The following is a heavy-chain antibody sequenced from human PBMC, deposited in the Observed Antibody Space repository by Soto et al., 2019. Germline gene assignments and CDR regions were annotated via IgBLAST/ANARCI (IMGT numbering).Heavy chain of an antibody. D-gene: IGHD3-16*01. CDR1: GYTFTGYY. CDR3: ARGSMITFGGPNLGNGY. V-gene: IGHV1-2*04. CDR2: INPNSGGT. Sequence: ASVKVSCKASGYTFTGYYMHWVRQAPGQGLEWMGWINPNSGGTNYAQKFQGWVTMTRDTSISAAYMELSRLRSDDTAVYYCARGSMITFGGPNLGNGYWGQGTLVTVSS. J-gene: IGHJ4*02.